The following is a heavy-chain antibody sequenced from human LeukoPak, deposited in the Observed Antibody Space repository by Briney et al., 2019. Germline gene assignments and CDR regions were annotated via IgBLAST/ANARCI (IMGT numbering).Heavy chain of an antibody. CDR1: GSTFTSYD. CDR2: MNPNSGKT. Sequence: GASVKVSCKASGSTFTSYDINWVRQATGQGLEWMGCMNPNSGKTGYAQKFQGRVTMTKNTSISTAYMELSSLRSEDTAVYYCARLDSSSPGRGFDYWGQGTLVTVSS. V-gene: IGHV1-8*01. J-gene: IGHJ4*02. D-gene: IGHD6-6*01. CDR3: ARLDSSSPGRGFDY.